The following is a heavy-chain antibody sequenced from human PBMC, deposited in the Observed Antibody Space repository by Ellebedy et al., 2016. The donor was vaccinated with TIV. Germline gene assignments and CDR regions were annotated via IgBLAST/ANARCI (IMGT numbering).Heavy chain of an antibody. CDR1: GGSISSYY. CDR2: IYTSGYT. CDR3: ARGDRRESMVIFDN. Sequence: MPSETLSLTCTVSGGSISSYYWNWVRQPAGKGLEWIGRIYTSGYTNYNPSLRSRVTLSFDTSKDQFSLKLSSVTAADTAVYYCARGDRRESMVIFDNWGQGTLVTVSS. D-gene: IGHD4/OR15-4a*01. J-gene: IGHJ4*02. V-gene: IGHV4-4*07.